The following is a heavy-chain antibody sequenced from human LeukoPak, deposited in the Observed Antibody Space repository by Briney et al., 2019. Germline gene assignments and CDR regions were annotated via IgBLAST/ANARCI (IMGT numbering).Heavy chain of an antibody. V-gene: IGHV3-23*01. CDR2: ISGSGSDT. Sequence: GGSLRLSCAASGFTFSHYAMSWVRQAPGKGLERVSGISGSGSDTFYADSVKGRFTISRDNSKNTLYLQMSSQRAEDTAVYYCANVIIVAAGYEYFQHWGQGTLVSVSS. J-gene: IGHJ1*01. CDR3: ANVIIVAAGYEYFQH. D-gene: IGHD6-13*01. CDR1: GFTFSHYA.